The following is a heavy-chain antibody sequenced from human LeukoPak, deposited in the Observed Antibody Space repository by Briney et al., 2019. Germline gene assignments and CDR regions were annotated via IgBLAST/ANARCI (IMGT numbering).Heavy chain of an antibody. CDR1: GGSISSSSYY. V-gene: IGHV4-39*07. D-gene: IGHD6-13*01. Sequence: PSETLSLTCTVSGGSISSSSYYWGWIRQPPGKGLEWIGEINYSGSTNYNPSLKSRVTISVDTSKNQFSLKVSSVTAADTAVYYCARGLRWAAPGMAYWGQGTLVTVSS. J-gene: IGHJ4*02. CDR3: ARGLRWAAPGMAY. CDR2: INYSGST.